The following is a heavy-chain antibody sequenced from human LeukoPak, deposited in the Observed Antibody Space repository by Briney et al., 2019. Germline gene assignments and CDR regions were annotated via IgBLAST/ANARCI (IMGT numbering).Heavy chain of an antibody. Sequence: PSETLSLTCTVSGGSISSYYWSWIRQPPGKGLEWIGYIYYSGSTNYNPSLKSRVAISVDTSKNQFSLKLSSVTAADTAVYYCARGGDSSGYYYPVFDYWGQGTLVTVSS. CDR1: GGSISSYY. CDR3: ARGGDSSGYYYPVFDY. J-gene: IGHJ4*02. V-gene: IGHV4-59*01. CDR2: IYYSGST. D-gene: IGHD3-22*01.